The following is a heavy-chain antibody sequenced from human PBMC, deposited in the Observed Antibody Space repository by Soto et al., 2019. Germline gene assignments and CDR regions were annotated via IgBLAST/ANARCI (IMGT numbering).Heavy chain of an antibody. CDR2: IWYDGSNK. CDR1: GFTFSSYG. Sequence: QVQLVESGGGVVQPGRSLRLSCAASGFTFSSYGMHWVRQAPGKGLEWVAVIWYDGSNKYYADSVKGRFTISRDNSKNTVYLQMNSLRAEDTAVYYCARDRTAVAGPFDYWGQGTLVTVSS. J-gene: IGHJ4*02. CDR3: ARDRTAVAGPFDY. D-gene: IGHD6-19*01. V-gene: IGHV3-33*01.